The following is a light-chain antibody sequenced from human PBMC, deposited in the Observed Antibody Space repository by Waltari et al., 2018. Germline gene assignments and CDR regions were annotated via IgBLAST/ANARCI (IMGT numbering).Light chain of an antibody. V-gene: IGLV2-23*01. Sequence: QSALTQPASVSGSPGQSITISCTGTSSAVGRYNLVSLYQQHPGNDPKLMIYGCSKRPSGVSNRFAGSKSGKTACLTITLREAGEEADYSFCSYAGSSAPLYVFGTVTKVTVL. CDR1: SSAVGRYNL. CDR3: CSYAGSSAPLYV. CDR2: GCS. J-gene: IGLJ1*01.